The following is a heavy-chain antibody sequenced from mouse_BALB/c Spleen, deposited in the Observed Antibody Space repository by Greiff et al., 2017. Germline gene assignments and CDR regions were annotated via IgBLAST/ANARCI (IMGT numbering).Heavy chain of an antibody. CDR2: IRLKSNNYAT. D-gene: IGHD2-1*01. J-gene: IGHJ2*01. CDR1: GFTFSNYW. V-gene: IGHV6-6*02. CDR3: TSPYGNYGY. Sequence: EVKLEESGGGLVQPGGSMKLSCVASGFTFSNYWMNWVRQSPEKGLEWVAEIRLKSNNYATHYAESVKGRFTISRDDSKSSVYLQMNNLRAEDTGIYYCTSPYGNYGYWGQGTTLTVSS.